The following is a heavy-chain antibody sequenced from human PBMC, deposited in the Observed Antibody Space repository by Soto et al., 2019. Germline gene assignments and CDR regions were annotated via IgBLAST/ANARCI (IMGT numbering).Heavy chain of an antibody. V-gene: IGHV3-21*01. Sequence: EVQLVESGGGLVKPGGSLRLSCAASGFTFSSYSMNWVRQAPGKGLEWVSSISSSSSYIYYADSVKGRFTISRDNAKNSLYLQLNSLRAEDTAVYYCARDSGGAAADFFPGCFDPWGQGTLVTVSS. J-gene: IGHJ5*02. CDR3: ARDSGGAAADFFPGCFDP. CDR2: ISSSSSYI. D-gene: IGHD6-13*01. CDR1: GFTFSSYS.